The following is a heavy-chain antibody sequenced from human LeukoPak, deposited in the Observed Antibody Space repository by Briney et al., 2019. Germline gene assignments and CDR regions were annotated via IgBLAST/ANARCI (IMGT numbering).Heavy chain of an antibody. V-gene: IGHV3-23*01. J-gene: IGHJ6*04. CDR2: ISGSGGST. CDR3: AKDHCSSTSCYPYYYYYGMDV. CDR1: GFTFSSYP. D-gene: IGHD2-2*01. Sequence: GGSLRLPCAASGFTFSSYPMRWVRQAPGKGLGWVSAISGSGGSTYYADSVKGRFTISRNNSKNTLYLQMNSLRAEDTAVYYCAKDHCSSTSCYPYYYYYGMDVWGKGTTVTVSS.